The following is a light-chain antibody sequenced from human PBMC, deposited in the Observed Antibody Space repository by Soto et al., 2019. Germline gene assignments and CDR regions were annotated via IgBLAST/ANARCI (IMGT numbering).Light chain of an antibody. CDR2: GAS. V-gene: IGKV3-20*01. CDR1: QSVGNNY. CDR3: QKYASSPLN. J-gene: IGKJ2*01. Sequence: EIVLTQSPGTVSLSPGERATLSCRASQSVGNNYLAWYQKKRGQAPRLLISGASRRATGVLDRFSGSGTGTDLSLTISRLEPEDSAVYYCQKYASSPLNFGQETKLEIK.